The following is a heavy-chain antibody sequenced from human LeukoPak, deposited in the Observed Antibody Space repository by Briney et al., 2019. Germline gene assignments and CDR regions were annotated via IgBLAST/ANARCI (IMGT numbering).Heavy chain of an antibody. Sequence: SETLSLTCAVYGGSFSGYYWSWIRRPPGKGLEWSGEINHSGSTNYNPSLKSRVTISVDTSKNQFSLKLSSVTAADTAVYYCASRGSSSSGFIDYWGQGTLVTVSS. D-gene: IGHD6-6*01. J-gene: IGHJ4*02. CDR2: INHSGST. CDR3: ASRGSSSSGFIDY. V-gene: IGHV4-34*01. CDR1: GGSFSGYY.